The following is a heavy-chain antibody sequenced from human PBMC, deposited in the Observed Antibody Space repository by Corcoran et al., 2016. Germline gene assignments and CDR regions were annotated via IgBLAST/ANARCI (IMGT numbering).Heavy chain of an antibody. CDR1: GFAFDTYW. V-gene: IGHV3-7*01. D-gene: IGHD6-13*01. J-gene: IGHJ4*02. CDR3: GRSSWNDY. CDR2: IKGGENEK. Sequence: EVQLVESGGGLVQPGGSLRLTCAASGFAFDTYWMNWVRQAPGKGLEWVANIKGGENEKYYVDSVKGRFTISRDNGKNLVYLQMNSLRAEDTAVYYCGRSSWNDYWGQGTLVTVSS.